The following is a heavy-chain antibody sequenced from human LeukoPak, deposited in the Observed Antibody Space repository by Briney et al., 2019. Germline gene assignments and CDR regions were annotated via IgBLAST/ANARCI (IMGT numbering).Heavy chain of an antibody. V-gene: IGHV4-39*07. J-gene: IGHJ3*02. CDR3: ASGMTTVVTDAFDI. CDR2: IYYSGST. D-gene: IGHD4-23*01. Sequence: SETLSLTCTVSGGSISSSSYYWGWIRQPPGKGLEWIGSIYYSGSTYYNPSLKSRVTISVDTSKNQFSLKLSSVTAADTAVYYCASGMTTVVTDAFDIWGQGTMVTVSS. CDR1: GGSISSSSYY.